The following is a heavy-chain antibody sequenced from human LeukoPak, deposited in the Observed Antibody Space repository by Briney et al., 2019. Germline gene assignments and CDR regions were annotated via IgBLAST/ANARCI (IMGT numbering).Heavy chain of an antibody. CDR3: TTQAVLWEVGWFDP. D-gene: IGHD1-26*01. Sequence: GGSLRLSCAVSGSTFTNAWMSWVRQAPGKGLEWVGRIKSKTDGGTTEYAAPVKGRFTISRHDSKHTLYLQMNSLKTEDTAVYYCTTQAVLWEVGWFDPWGKGTLVIVSS. CDR1: GSTFTNAW. CDR2: IKSKTDGGTT. V-gene: IGHV3-15*01. J-gene: IGHJ5*02.